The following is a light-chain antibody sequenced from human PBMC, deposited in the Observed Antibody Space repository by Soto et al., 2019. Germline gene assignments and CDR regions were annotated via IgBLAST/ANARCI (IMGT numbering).Light chain of an antibody. J-gene: IGLJ2*01. Sequence: QSALTQPASVSGSPGQSITIFCTGTSSDVGGYNYVSWYQQHPGKVPKLMIHDVTHRPSGVSNRFSGSKSGNTASLTISGLQAEDEADYYCNSYTSGSTVVFGGGTKVTVL. V-gene: IGLV2-14*01. CDR3: NSYTSGSTVV. CDR1: SSDVGGYNY. CDR2: DVT.